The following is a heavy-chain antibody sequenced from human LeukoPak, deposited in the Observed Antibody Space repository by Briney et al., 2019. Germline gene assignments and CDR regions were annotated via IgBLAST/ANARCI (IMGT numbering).Heavy chain of an antibody. CDR2: IHYSGST. CDR3: ARHDCSSTNCRCFDY. D-gene: IGHD2-2*01. CDR1: GGSISTETYY. V-gene: IGHV4-39*01. J-gene: IGHJ4*02. Sequence: SETLSLTCNVSGGSISTETYYWAWVRQPPGKGLEWIVSIHYSGSTYDNATLQSRLSLSVDTSKSQFSLRLSSVTAADTAVYYCARHDCSSTNCRCFDYWGQGTLVAVSS.